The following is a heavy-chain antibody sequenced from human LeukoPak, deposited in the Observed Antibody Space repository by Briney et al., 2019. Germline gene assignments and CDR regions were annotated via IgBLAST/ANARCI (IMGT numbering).Heavy chain of an antibody. V-gene: IGHV4-39*01. CDR2: IYYSGST. J-gene: IGHJ3*02. CDR1: GSSISSSSYY. D-gene: IGHD6-19*01. Sequence: SETLSLTCTVSGSSISSSSYYWGWIRQPPGKGLEWIGSIYYSGSTYYNPSLKSRVTISVDTSKNQFSLKLSSVTAADTAVYYCARHRQQWLVTPAFDIWGQGTMVTVSS. CDR3: ARHRQQWLVTPAFDI.